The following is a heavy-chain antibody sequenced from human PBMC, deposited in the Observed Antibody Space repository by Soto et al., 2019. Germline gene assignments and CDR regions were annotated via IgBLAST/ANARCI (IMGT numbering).Heavy chain of an antibody. V-gene: IGHV1-69*01. CDR2: IIPIVGTG. Sequence: QVQLVQSGAEVRKPGSSVTVSCKASGGTFSNYAISWVRQAPGQGLEWMGGIIPIVGTGSYAQKFQGRVTIPADEPTTIAYMELSSLRFENTAVYYCARVVILVPTASTHYFYHMDVWGRGTTVTVS. CDR3: ARVVILVPTASTHYFYHMDV. J-gene: IGHJ6*02. D-gene: IGHD2-2*01. CDR1: GGTFSNYA.